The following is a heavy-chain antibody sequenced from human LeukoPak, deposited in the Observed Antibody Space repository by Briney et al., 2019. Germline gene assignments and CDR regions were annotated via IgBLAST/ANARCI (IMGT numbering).Heavy chain of an antibody. CDR3: ARDRSSGSYLGALGFDP. V-gene: IGHV1-2*02. CDR2: IDPNSGGT. D-gene: IGHD3-10*01. CDR1: GYTFTGYY. J-gene: IGHJ5*02. Sequence: ASVKVSCKASGYTFTGYYMHWVRQAPGQGLEWMGWIDPNSGGTNYAQKFQGRVTMTRDTSISTAYMELSRLRSDDTAVYYCARDRSSGSYLGALGFDPWGQGTLVTVSS.